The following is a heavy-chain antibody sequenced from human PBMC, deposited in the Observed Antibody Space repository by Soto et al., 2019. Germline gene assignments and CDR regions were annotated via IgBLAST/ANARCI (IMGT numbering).Heavy chain of an antibody. V-gene: IGHV3-23*01. D-gene: IGHD1-26*01. CDR3: ALRKTGSYFDY. CDR2: IGASGAGT. Sequence: SLSLSCASSVFTFSGYAMSWDRQAPGKGLEWVSAIGASGAGTYYAEYVKGRFTISRDNSKNKLYLQMNSLRAEDTAVYYCALRKTGSYFDYWGQGTLVTVSS. J-gene: IGHJ4*02. CDR1: VFTFSGYA.